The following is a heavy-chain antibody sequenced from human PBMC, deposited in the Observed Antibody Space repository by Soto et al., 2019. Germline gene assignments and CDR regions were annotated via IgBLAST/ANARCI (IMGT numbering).Heavy chain of an antibody. J-gene: IGHJ6*02. D-gene: IGHD2-2*01. CDR3: ARRGCSSTSCYSVGDYYYYGMHX. Sequence: ESLKISCEGSGYSFTKYWIGWVRQMPGKGLECMGIIYRGDSNTRYSTSFQGQVTISAEKSIRTAYLQWSSLKASDTAMYYCARRGCSSTSCYSVGDYYYYGMHXWGQGTTVTVS. CDR1: GYSFTKYW. V-gene: IGHV5-51*01. CDR2: IYRGDSNT.